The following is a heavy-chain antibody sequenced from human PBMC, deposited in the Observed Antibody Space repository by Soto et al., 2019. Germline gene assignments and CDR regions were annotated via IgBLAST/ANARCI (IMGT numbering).Heavy chain of an antibody. CDR2: ISYDGSNK. CDR3: ARGMVVTAITLQH. CDR1: GFTFSSYA. Sequence: QVQLVESGGGVVQPGRSLRLSCAASGFTFSSYAMHWVRQAPGKGLEWVAVISYDGSNKYYADSVKGRFTISRDNSKNTLYLQMNSLRAEDTAVYYCARGMVVTAITLQHWGQGTLVTVSS. V-gene: IGHV3-30-3*01. D-gene: IGHD2-21*02. J-gene: IGHJ1*01.